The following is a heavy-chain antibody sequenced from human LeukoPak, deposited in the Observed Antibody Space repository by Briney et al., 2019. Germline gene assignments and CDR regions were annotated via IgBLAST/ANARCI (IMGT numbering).Heavy chain of an antibody. CDR3: ASRTVTTLPGYYYYGMDV. Sequence: GGSLRLSCAASGFTFSSYAMHWVRQAPGKGLEWVAVISYDGSNKYYADSVKGQFTISRDNSKNTLYLQMNSLRAEDTAVYYCASRTVTTLPGYYYYGMDVWGQGTTVTVSS. J-gene: IGHJ6*02. D-gene: IGHD4-17*01. CDR1: GFTFSSYA. V-gene: IGHV3-30-3*01. CDR2: ISYDGSNK.